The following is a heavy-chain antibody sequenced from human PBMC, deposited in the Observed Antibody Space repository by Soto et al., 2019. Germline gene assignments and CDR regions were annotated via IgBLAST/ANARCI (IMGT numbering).Heavy chain of an antibody. J-gene: IGHJ4*02. Sequence: GGSLRLSCAASGFTFSSYAMHWVRQAPGKGLEWVAVISYDGSNKYYADSVKGRFTISRDNSKNTLYLKMNSLRAEDTAVYYCARNYDSSGYPFYWGQGTLVTVS. CDR2: ISYDGSNK. V-gene: IGHV3-30-3*01. CDR3: ARNYDSSGYPFY. D-gene: IGHD3-22*01. CDR1: GFTFSSYA.